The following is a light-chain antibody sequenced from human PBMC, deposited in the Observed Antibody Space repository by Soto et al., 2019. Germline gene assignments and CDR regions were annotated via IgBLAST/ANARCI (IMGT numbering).Light chain of an antibody. CDR2: EVS. J-gene: IGLJ1*01. CDR1: SSDVGAYNY. V-gene: IGLV2-14*01. Sequence: QSALTQPASVSGSPGQSITISCTGTSSDVGAYNYVSWYQQHPGKAPKLMIYEVSHRPSGVSNRFSGSKSGNTASLTISGLQAEDEADYYCSSYTSSSTRVFGTGTKFTVL. CDR3: SSYTSSSTRV.